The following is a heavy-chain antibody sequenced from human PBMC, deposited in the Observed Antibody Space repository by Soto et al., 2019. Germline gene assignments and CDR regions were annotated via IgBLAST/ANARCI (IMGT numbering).Heavy chain of an antibody. CDR2: IWYDGSNK. D-gene: IGHD2-15*01. CDR1: GFTFSSYG. Sequence: QVQLVESGGGVVQPGRSLRLSCAASGFTFSSYGMHWVRQAPGKGLEWVAVIWYDGSNKYYADSVKGRFTISRDNSKYTLYLQMNSLRAEDTAVYYCARVGRYCSGGSCYPSGYFDYWGQGTLVTVSS. CDR3: ARVGRYCSGGSCYPSGYFDY. J-gene: IGHJ4*02. V-gene: IGHV3-33*01.